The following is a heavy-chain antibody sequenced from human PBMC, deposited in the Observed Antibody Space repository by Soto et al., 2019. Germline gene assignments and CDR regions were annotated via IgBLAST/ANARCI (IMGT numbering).Heavy chain of an antibody. CDR2: LCHSGST. D-gene: IGHD3-16*01. CDR1: GDSISSTSYC. J-gene: IGHJ5*01. V-gene: IGHV4-39*01. Sequence: QLQLQESGPGLVKPSETLSLTCCVSGDSISSTSYCWDWIRQSPGKGLEWIGSLCHSGSTDYNPSRERPVTICGDTAQTQLPLNLVSVTAADPALYFCARNMLWGGVPRFDSSGQGTLVIVSS. CDR3: ARNMLWGGVPRFDS.